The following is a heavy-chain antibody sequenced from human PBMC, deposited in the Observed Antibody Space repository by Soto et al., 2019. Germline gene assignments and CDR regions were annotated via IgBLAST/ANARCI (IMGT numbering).Heavy chain of an antibody. CDR3: VAGFGELGY. J-gene: IGHJ4*02. CDR2: ISGDGSSL. D-gene: IGHD3-10*01. CDR1: GFSFSTYV. Sequence: VQLVESGGGLVQPGGSLRLSCAASGFSFSTYVMNWVRHAPGKGLEWVSRISGDGSSLGYADSVKGRFTISRDNARNTLYVQMNSLRAEDTAVYYCVAGFGELGYWGQGTLVTVSS. V-gene: IGHV3-74*01.